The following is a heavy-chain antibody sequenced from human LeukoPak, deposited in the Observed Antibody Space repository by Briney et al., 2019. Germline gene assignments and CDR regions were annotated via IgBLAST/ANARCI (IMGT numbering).Heavy chain of an antibody. CDR3: VRDFLWLVDY. V-gene: IGHV3-30-3*01. J-gene: IGHJ4*02. CDR2: VSKDGNNI. D-gene: IGHD6-19*01. Sequence: QPGGSLRLSCAASGFDFINFHIHWVRQAPGKGLEWLAFVSKDGNNIYYADSVKGRFTISRDNSKSTLYLQMNSLRADDTAIYYCVRDFLWLVDYWGQGTLVTVSS. CDR1: GFDFINFH.